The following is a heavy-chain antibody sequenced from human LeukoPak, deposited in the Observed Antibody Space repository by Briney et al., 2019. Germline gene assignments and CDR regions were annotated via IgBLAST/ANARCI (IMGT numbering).Heavy chain of an antibody. J-gene: IGHJ4*02. D-gene: IGHD1-26*01. CDR2: IYYSGST. Sequence: KTSETLSLTCTVSGSSISSYYWSWIRQPPGKGLEWIGYIYYSGSTNYNPSLKSRVTISVDTSKNQFSLKLSSVTAADTAVYYCARLVGMGATYYFDYWGQGTLVTVSS. V-gene: IGHV4-59*08. CDR1: GSSISSYY. CDR3: ARLVGMGATYYFDY.